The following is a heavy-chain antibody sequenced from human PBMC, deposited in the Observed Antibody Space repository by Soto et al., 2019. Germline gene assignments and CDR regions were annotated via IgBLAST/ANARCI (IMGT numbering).Heavy chain of an antibody. V-gene: IGHV4-34*01. CDR2: IKDGGRT. CDR3: ARGQEGVVATH. D-gene: IGHD5-12*01. J-gene: IGHJ4*02. Sequence: QVQLQQWGAGLLKPSETLSLNCAVNGGSLSGYYWSWIRQPPGKGLEWIGEIKDGGRTNYSPSLKSXVTXSXGAANNQFSLRLYSVTAADTGVYYCARGQEGVVATHWDQGTLVTVSS. CDR1: GGSLSGYY.